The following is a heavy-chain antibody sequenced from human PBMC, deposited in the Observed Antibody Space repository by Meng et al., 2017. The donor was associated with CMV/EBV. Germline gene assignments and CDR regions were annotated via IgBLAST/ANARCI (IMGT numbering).Heavy chain of an antibody. V-gene: IGHV1-46*01. D-gene: IGHD3-3*01. CDR1: GYTFTSYY. J-gene: IGHJ6*02. Sequence: ASVKVSCKASGYTFTSYYMHWVRQAPGQGLEWMGIINPSGGSTSYAQKFQGRVTMTRDTSTSTVYMELSSLRSEDTAVYYCARGQGDFWSGYSVYYYYGMDVWGQGTTVTVSS. CDR2: INPSGGST. CDR3: ARGQGDFWSGYSVYYYYGMDV.